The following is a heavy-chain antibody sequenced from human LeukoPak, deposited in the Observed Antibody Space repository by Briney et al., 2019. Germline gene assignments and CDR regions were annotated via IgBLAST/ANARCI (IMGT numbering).Heavy chain of an antibody. CDR1: GYTFTSYG. CDR2: VNPNSGGT. V-gene: IGHV1-2*02. D-gene: IGHD3-16*01. J-gene: IGHJ4*02. Sequence: ASVKVSCKASGYTFTSYGISWVRQAPGQGLEWMGWVNPNSGGTNYAQKFQGRVTMTRDTSISTAYMELSRLRSDDTAVYYCARDVFGIGFDYWGQGTLVAVSS. CDR3: ARDVFGIGFDY.